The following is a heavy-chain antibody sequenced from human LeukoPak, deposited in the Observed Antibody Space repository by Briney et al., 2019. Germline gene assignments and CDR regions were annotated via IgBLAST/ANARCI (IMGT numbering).Heavy chain of an antibody. V-gene: IGHV3-64*01. CDR2: ISSNGGST. Sequence: GGSLRLSCAASGFTFSNYAMHWVRQAPGKGLEYVSAISSNGGSTYYANSVKGRFTISRDNSKNTLYLQMGSLRAEDMAVYYCARGPGYSSSWYYYWGQGTLVTVSS. J-gene: IGHJ4*02. CDR3: ARGPGYSSSWYYY. D-gene: IGHD6-13*01. CDR1: GFTFSNYA.